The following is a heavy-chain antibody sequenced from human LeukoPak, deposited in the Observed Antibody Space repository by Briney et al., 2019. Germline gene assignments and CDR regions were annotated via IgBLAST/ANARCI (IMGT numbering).Heavy chain of an antibody. J-gene: IGHJ4*02. V-gene: IGHV4-38-2*01. CDR1: GYSISSGYY. CDR3: ARGDSGYYYFDY. CDR2: IYHSGIT. D-gene: IGHD3-9*01. Sequence: PSETLSLTCAVSGYSISSGYYRGWIRQPPGKGLEWIGSIYHSGITYYNPSLKSRVTISVDTSKNQFSLKLSSVTAADTAVYYCARGDSGYYYFDYWGQGTLVTVSS.